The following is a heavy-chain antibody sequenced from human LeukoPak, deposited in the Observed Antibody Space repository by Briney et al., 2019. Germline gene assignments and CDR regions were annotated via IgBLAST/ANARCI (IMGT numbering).Heavy chain of an antibody. CDR1: GFTFSSYG. CDR2: IWYDGSNK. Sequence: PGRSLRLSCAASGFTFSSYGMRWIRQAPGKGLEWVAVIWYDGSNKYYADSVKGRFTISRDNSKNTLYLQMNSLRAEDTAVYYCARRGPFDYWGQGTLVTVSS. J-gene: IGHJ4*02. V-gene: IGHV3-33*01. CDR3: ARRGPFDY.